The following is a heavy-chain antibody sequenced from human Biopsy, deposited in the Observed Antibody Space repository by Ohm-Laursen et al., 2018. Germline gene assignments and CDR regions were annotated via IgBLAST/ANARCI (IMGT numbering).Heavy chain of an antibody. D-gene: IGHD3-16*02. J-gene: IGHJ4*02. V-gene: IGHV1-18*01. CDR2: IRPLNGDT. Sequence: ASVKVSCKPSGYNFISYSINWVRQAPGQGLEWMGWIRPLNGDTKYGQKFQDRVTMTTDTSTSTVYMELTSLRSDDTAVYYCARGEVTFGELIVSIDSWGQGTLVTVSS. CDR1: GYNFISYS. CDR3: ARGEVTFGELIVSIDS.